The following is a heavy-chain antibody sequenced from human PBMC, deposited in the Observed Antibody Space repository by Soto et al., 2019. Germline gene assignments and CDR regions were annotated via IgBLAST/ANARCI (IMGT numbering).Heavy chain of an antibody. CDR3: ARDRSGYYGFDY. D-gene: IGHD3-22*01. V-gene: IGHV2-5*02. J-gene: IGHJ4*02. CDR2: IYWDDDK. Sequence: QITLKESGPTLVKPTQTLTLTCTFSGFSLSTSGVGVGWIRQPPGKALEWLALIYWDDDKRYSPSLKSRLTIAKDTSKNQELLTTTHMDPVDTATYYCARDRSGYYGFDYWGQGTLVTVSS. CDR1: GFSLSTSGVG.